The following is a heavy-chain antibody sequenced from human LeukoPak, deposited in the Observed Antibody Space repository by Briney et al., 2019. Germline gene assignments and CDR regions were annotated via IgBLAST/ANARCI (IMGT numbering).Heavy chain of an antibody. D-gene: IGHD5-18*01. Sequence: SETLSLTCTVSGGSISSSGYYWGWIRQPPGKGLKWIASIYYSGSTYYNPSLKSRVTISVDTSKNQFSLKLSSVTAADTAVYYCARHPVDTAMGPFDYWGQGTLVTVSS. J-gene: IGHJ4*02. V-gene: IGHV4-39*01. CDR1: GGSISSSGYY. CDR2: IYYSGST. CDR3: ARHPVDTAMGPFDY.